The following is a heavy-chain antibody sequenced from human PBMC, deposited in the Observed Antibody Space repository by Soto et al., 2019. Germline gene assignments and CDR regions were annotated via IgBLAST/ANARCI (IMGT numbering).Heavy chain of an antibody. V-gene: IGHV4-31*03. D-gene: IGHD2-2*01. CDR1: GGSITSSGYY. CDR2: TSNRGST. Sequence: QVQLQESGPGLVKPSQTLSLTCTVSGGSITSSGYYWSWIRQHPGEGLEWIGFTSNRGSTSYHPAPKRRVTISGDTPSNQVALNLKSVTAADTAGYYGARGGGSTKVDYWGQGTLVTVSP. CDR3: ARGGGSTKVDY. J-gene: IGHJ4*02.